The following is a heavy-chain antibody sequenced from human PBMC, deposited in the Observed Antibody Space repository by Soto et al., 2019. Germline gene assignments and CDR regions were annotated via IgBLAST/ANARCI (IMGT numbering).Heavy chain of an antibody. V-gene: IGHV3-64D*06. D-gene: IGHD1-1*01. Sequence: PGGSLRLSCSASGFTFSSYAMHWVRQAPGKGLEYVSAISSNGGSTYYADSVKGRFTISRDNSKNTLYLQMSSLRAEDTAVYYCVKDERTGDHYHYYGMDVWGQGTTVTVSS. CDR1: GFTFSSYA. CDR3: VKDERTGDHYHYYGMDV. J-gene: IGHJ6*02. CDR2: ISSNGGST.